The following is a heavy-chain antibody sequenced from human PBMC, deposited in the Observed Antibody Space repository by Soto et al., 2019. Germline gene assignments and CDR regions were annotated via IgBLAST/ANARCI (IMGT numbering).Heavy chain of an antibody. Sequence: QVQLQESGPGLVKPSQTLSLTCTVSGGSISSGDYYWSWIRQHPGKGLEWIGYIYYSGSTYYNPSLKSRVPXSXDXXKNPFSLKLSSVTAADTAVYYYARWWSGSRQGFDPWGQGTLVTVSS. CDR3: ARWWSGSRQGFDP. CDR2: IYYSGST. V-gene: IGHV4-31*03. J-gene: IGHJ5*02. CDR1: GGSISSGDYY. D-gene: IGHD3-3*01.